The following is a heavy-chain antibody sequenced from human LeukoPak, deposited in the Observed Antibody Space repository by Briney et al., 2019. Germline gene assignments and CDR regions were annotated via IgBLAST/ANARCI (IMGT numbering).Heavy chain of an antibody. CDR2: IYTSGST. V-gene: IGHV4-61*02. CDR3: ARDLSGRELLGYYYYYMDV. J-gene: IGHJ6*03. D-gene: IGHD1-26*01. CDR1: GGSISSGSYY. Sequence: SETLSLTCTVSGGSISSGSYYWSWIRQPAGKGLEWIGRIYTSGSTNYNPSLKSRVTMSVDTSKNQFSLKLSSVTAADTAVYYCARDLSGRELLGYYYYYMDVWGKGTTVTVSS.